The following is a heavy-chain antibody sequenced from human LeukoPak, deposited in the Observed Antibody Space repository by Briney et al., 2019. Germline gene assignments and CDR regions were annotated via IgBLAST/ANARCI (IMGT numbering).Heavy chain of an antibody. Sequence: SETLSLTCTVSGGSISSGGYYWSWIRQPPGKGLEWIGYIYHSGSTYYNPSLKSRVTISVDRSKNQFSLKLSSVTAADTAVYYCASSRGGGGLTDYWGQGTLVTVSS. J-gene: IGHJ4*02. CDR1: GGSISSGGYY. V-gene: IGHV4-30-2*01. D-gene: IGHD2-15*01. CDR3: ASSRGGGGLTDY. CDR2: IYHSGST.